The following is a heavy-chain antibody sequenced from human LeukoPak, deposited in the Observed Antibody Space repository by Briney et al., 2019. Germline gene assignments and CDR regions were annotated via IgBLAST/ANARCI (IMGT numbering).Heavy chain of an antibody. CDR3: AREGVEMATTFDY. CDR1: GFTFSDYY. V-gene: IGHV3-11*01. D-gene: IGHD5-24*01. Sequence: GGSLRLSCAASGFTFSDYYMSWIRQARGKGLEWVSYISSSGSTIYYADSVKGRFTISRDNAKNSLYLQMNSLRSEDTAVYYCAREGVEMATTFDYWGQGTLVTVSS. CDR2: ISSSGSTI. J-gene: IGHJ4*02.